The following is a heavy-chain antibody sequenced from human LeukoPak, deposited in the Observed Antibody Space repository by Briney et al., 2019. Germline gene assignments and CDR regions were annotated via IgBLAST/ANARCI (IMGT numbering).Heavy chain of an antibody. V-gene: IGHV4-59*08. D-gene: IGHD3-22*01. J-gene: IGHJ4*02. Sequence: PSETLSLTCTVSGDSISGFYWSWIRQPPGKGLEWIGYIYYSGSTNYNPSLKSRVTISVDTSKSQFSLKLTTMTAADTAVYYCARRRYTSGYLDYWGRGTLVTVSS. CDR2: IYYSGST. CDR1: GDSISGFY. CDR3: ARRRYTSGYLDY.